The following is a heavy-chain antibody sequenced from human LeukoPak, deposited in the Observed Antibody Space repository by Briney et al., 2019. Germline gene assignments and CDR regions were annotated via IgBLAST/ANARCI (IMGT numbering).Heavy chain of an antibody. V-gene: IGHV3-33*01. CDR1: GFTFSNYG. J-gene: IGHJ4*02. CDR2: IWYDGDTK. Sequence: GGSLRLSCAASGFTFSNYGIHWVRQAPAKGLEWVAFIWYDGDTKYYVDSVKGRFTVSRDNSKNTLYLQMNSLRAEDTAVYYCARDRSEGYFDYWGQGTPVTVSS. CDR3: ARDRSEGYFDY.